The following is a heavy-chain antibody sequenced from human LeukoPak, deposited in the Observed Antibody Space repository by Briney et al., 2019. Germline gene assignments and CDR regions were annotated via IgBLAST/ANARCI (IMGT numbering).Heavy chain of an antibody. CDR1: GGSISSYY. J-gene: IGHJ3*02. Sequence: PSETLSLTCTVSGGSISSYYWSWIRQPPGKGLKWIGYIYYSGSTNYNPSLKSRVTISVDTSKNQFSLKLSSVTAADTAVYYCARSSSRALAFDIWGQGTMVTVSS. D-gene: IGHD3-10*01. CDR3: ARSSSRALAFDI. V-gene: IGHV4-59*01. CDR2: IYYSGST.